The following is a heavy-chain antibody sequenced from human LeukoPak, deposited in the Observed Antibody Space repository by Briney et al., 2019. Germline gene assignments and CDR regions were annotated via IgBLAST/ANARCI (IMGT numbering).Heavy chain of an antibody. CDR1: GGSISSSNW. J-gene: IGHJ3*02. D-gene: IGHD3-10*01. V-gene: IGHV4-4*02. Sequence: PSETLSLTCAVSGGSISSSNWWSWVRQPPGKGLEWIGEIYHSGSTNYNPSLKSRVTISVDKSKNQFSLKLSSVTAADTAVYYCATHYGSGSYYDDAFDIWGQGTMVTVSS. CDR3: ATHYGSGSYYDDAFDI. CDR2: IYHSGST.